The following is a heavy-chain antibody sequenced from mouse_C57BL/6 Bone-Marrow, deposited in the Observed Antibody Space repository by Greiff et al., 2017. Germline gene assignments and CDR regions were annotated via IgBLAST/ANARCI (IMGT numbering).Heavy chain of an antibody. Sequence: DVMLVESGGGLVKPGGSLKLSCAASGFTFSSYAMSWVRQTPEKRLEWVATISDGGSYTYYPDNVKGRFTISRDNAKNNLYLQMSHLKSEDTAMYYCARDLDDYDPYYFDHWGQGTTLTVSS. CDR3: ARDLDDYDPYYFDH. D-gene: IGHD2-4*01. V-gene: IGHV5-4*01. CDR1: GFTFSSYA. J-gene: IGHJ2*01. CDR2: ISDGGSYT.